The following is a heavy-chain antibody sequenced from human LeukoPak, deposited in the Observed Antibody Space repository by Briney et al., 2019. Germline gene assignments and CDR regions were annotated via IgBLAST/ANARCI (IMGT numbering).Heavy chain of an antibody. D-gene: IGHD3-22*01. V-gene: IGHV1-2*02. CDR2: INPNSGGT. J-gene: IGHJ1*01. CDR1: GYTFTGYY. Sequence: GASVKVSCKASGYTFTGYYMHWVRQAPGQGLECMGWINPNSGGTNYAQKFQGRVTMTRDTSISTAYMELSWLRSDDTAVYYCAREDFYDSSGYYKNKEYFQHWGQGTLVTVSS. CDR3: AREDFYDSSGYYKNKEYFQH.